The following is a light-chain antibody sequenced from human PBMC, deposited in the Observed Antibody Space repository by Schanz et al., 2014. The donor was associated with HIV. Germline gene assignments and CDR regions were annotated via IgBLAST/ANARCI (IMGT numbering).Light chain of an antibody. CDR1: SSDVGGYNY. CDR3: QSHDSRLSAWV. CDR2: DVS. V-gene: IGLV2-14*03. Sequence: QSALTQPASVSGSPGQSITISCTGTSSDVGGYNYVSWYQQHPGKAPKLMIYDVSKRPSGVPDRFSGSKSGNTASLTISGLRAEDEADYYCQSHDSRLSAWVFGGGTKVTVL. J-gene: IGLJ3*02.